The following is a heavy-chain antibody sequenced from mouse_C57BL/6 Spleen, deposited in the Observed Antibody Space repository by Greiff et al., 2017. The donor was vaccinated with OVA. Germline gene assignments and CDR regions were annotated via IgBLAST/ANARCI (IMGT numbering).Heavy chain of an antibody. CDR3: TTRSGSSTKYFDV. Sequence: EVQLQESGAELVRPGASVKLSCTASGFNIKDYYMYWVKQRPEQGLEWIGRIDPEDGDTEYAPKFQGKATMSADTSSNTAYLQLSSLTSEDTAVYYCTTRSGSSTKYFDVWGTGTTLTVSS. J-gene: IGHJ1*03. D-gene: IGHD1-3*01. V-gene: IGHV14-1*01. CDR2: IDPEDGDT. CDR1: GFNIKDYY.